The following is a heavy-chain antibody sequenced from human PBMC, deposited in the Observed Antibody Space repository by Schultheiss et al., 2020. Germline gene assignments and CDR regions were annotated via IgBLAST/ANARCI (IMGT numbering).Heavy chain of an antibody. D-gene: IGHD6-13*01. CDR2: IYYSGST. CDR3: ARTKQQGRGFDP. J-gene: IGHJ5*02. Sequence: SETLSLTCAVYGGSFSGYYWSWIRQPPGKGLEWIGSIYYSGSTYYNPSLKSRVTISVDMSKNQFSLKLSSVTAADTAVYYCARTKQQGRGFDPWGQGTLVTVSS. CDR1: GGSFSGYY. V-gene: IGHV4-34*01.